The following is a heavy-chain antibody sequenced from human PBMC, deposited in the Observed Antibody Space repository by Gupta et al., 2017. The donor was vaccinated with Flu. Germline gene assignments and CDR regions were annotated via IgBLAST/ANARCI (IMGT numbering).Heavy chain of an antibody. Sequence: EVQLVASAGGLVKPGGSLRLSCAASGFTSSAYNMNWVRQAPGKGLDWVSSISSSSSNINYTDSVKGRCAITRDNAKNSLYLQMNSRRAKDTTVDYGERIDNCGGDCYAFESWGQGTMVTVSA. J-gene: IGHJ3*02. CDR2: ISSSSSNI. D-gene: IGHD2-21*02. CDR3: ERIDNCGGDCYAFES. V-gene: IGHV3-21*01. CDR1: GFTSSAYN.